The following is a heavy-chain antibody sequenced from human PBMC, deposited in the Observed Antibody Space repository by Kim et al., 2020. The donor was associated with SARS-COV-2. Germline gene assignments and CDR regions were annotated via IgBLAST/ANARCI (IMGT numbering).Heavy chain of an antibody. J-gene: IGHJ4*02. V-gene: IGHV3-15*01. D-gene: IGHD3-10*01. Sequence: PVKGRFTISRDDSKNTLYLQMNSLKTEDTAVYYCTTRVEMVWFGELSDYWGQGTLVTVSS. CDR3: TTRVEMVWFGELSDY.